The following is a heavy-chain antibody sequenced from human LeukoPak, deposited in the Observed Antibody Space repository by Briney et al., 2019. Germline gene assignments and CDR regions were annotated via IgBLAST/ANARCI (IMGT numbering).Heavy chain of an antibody. CDR3: ARDGLIAVAGTPSYYYYYYMDV. D-gene: IGHD6-19*01. CDR1: GGSISSYY. J-gene: IGHJ6*03. Sequence: SETLSLTCTVSGGSISSYYWSWIRQPAGKGLEWIGGIYTSGRTNYNPYLKRGGTISEDTYKKQFSLKLSSVTAADTAVYYCARDGLIAVAGTPSYYYYYYMDVWGKGTTVTVSS. V-gene: IGHV4-4*07. CDR2: IYTSGRT.